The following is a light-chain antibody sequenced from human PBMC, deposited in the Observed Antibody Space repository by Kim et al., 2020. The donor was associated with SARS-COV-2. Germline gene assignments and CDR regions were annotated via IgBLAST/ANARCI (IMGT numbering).Light chain of an antibody. V-gene: IGLV2-14*04. J-gene: IGLJ2*01. CDR2: DVS. Sequence: PGQSFTISCTGTSSDVGGYNYVSWYQQHPGKAPKLMIYDVSKRPSGVSNRFSGSKSGNTASLTISGLQAEDEADYYCSSYTSSSTVFGGGTQLTVL. CDR3: SSYTSSSTV. CDR1: SSDVGGYNY.